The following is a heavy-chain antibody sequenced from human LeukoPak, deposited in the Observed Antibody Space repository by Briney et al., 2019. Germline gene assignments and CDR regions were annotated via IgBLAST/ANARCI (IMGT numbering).Heavy chain of an antibody. V-gene: IGHV3-48*01. CDR2: ISRSGSTI. D-gene: IGHD6-19*01. CDR1: GFTFSSHN. Sequence: TGGSLRLSCAASGFTFSSHNMNWVRQAPGKGLEWVSYISRSGSTIKFADSVKGRFTISRDNAKNSLYLQMSSLRAEDTAVYYCGTVAGPNLDYWGQGTLVTVSS. J-gene: IGHJ4*02. CDR3: GTVAGPNLDY.